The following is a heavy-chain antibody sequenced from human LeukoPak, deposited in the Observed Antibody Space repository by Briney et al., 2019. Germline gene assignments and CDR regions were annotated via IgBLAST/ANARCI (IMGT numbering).Heavy chain of an antibody. Sequence: PGGSLRLSCAASGFTFSSYAMHWVRQAPGKGLEWVAVISYDGSNKYYADSVKGRFTISRDNSKNTLYLQMNSLRAEDTAVYYCARGCGVGSCYLQLDYWGQGTLVTVSS. CDR2: ISYDGSNK. CDR1: GFTFSSYA. CDR3: ARGCGVGSCYLQLDY. D-gene: IGHD2-15*01. J-gene: IGHJ4*02. V-gene: IGHV3-30*04.